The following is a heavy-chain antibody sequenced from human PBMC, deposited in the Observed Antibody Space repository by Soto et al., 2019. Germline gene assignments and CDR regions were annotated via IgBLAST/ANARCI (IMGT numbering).Heavy chain of an antibody. Sequence: ASVKVSCKSSGFTFTSYAIHWLRQAPGQRPQWMGWINGGSGNTKYSQDFQGRVTFTRDAFATTAYLELSSLRSEDTAVYYCARVPPWGNSAGDYYIQHYDSWGQGTPVTVSS. D-gene: IGHD3-10*01. J-gene: IGHJ4*02. CDR2: INGGSGNT. V-gene: IGHV1-3*01. CDR1: GFTFTSYA. CDR3: ARVPPWGNSAGDYYIQHYDS.